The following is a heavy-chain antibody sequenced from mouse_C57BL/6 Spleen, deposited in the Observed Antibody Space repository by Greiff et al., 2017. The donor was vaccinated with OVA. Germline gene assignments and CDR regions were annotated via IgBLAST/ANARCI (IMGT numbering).Heavy chain of an antibody. CDR3: GKGGDGKNY. J-gene: IGHJ2*01. V-gene: IGHV1-52*01. D-gene: IGHD2-1*01. Sequence: VQLQQPGAELVRPGSSVKLSCKASGYTFTSYWMHWVKQRPIQGLEWIGNIDPSDSETHYTHKFKAKATLPVDKSSSTAYMQLRSLTSEDSAVYYCGKGGDGKNYGGQGTTLTVSS. CDR1: GYTFTSYW. CDR2: IDPSDSET.